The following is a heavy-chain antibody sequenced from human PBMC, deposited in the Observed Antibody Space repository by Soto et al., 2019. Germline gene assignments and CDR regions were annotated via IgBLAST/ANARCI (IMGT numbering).Heavy chain of an antibody. CDR1: GFTFSSYA. Sequence: GGSLRLSCAASGFTFSSYAMCWVRQAPGKGLEWVSSISVSGDRTFYADSVKGRFTISRDNFRNTLHLQMNSLSAEDTAVYYCAKDGYSINRNKPLDYWGQGTLVTVSS. V-gene: IGHV3-23*01. D-gene: IGHD1-26*01. J-gene: IGHJ4*02. CDR3: AKDGYSINRNKPLDY. CDR2: ISVSGDRT.